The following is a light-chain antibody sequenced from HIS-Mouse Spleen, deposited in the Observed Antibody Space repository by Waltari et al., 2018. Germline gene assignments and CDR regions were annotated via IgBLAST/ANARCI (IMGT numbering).Light chain of an antibody. Sequence: IQLTPSPSFLSASVGDRLTITCRASQGISSYLAWYQQKPGKAPKLLIYAASTLQSGVPSRFSGSGSGTEFTLTISSLQPEDFATYYCQQLNSYPPTFGQGTKVEIK. J-gene: IGKJ1*01. CDR3: QQLNSYPPT. CDR1: QGISSY. CDR2: AAS. V-gene: IGKV1-9*01.